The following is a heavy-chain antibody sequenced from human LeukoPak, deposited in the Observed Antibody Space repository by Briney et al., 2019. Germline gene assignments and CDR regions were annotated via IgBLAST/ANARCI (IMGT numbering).Heavy chain of an antibody. D-gene: IGHD3-22*01. CDR3: ARAAEPYYYDSSGYYVGDFDY. CDR1: GFTFSSYS. V-gene: IGHV3-21*01. Sequence: GGSLRLSCAASGFTFSSYSMNWVRQAPGKGLEWVSSISSSSSYIYYADSVEGRFTISRDNAKNSLYLQMNSLRAEDTAVYYCARAAEPYYYDSSGYYVGDFDYWGQGTLVTVSS. CDR2: ISSSSSYI. J-gene: IGHJ4*02.